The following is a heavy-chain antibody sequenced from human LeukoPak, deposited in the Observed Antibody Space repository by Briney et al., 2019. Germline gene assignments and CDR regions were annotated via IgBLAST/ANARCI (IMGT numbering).Heavy chain of an antibody. CDR1: GGSFSGYY. CDR2: INHSGST. CDR3: ARHGIAVTGGFDY. J-gene: IGHJ4*02. V-gene: IGHV4-34*01. D-gene: IGHD6-19*01. Sequence: PSETLSLTCAVYGGSFSGYYWSWIRQPPGKGLEWIGEINHSGSTNYNPSLKSRVTISVDTSKNQFSLKLSSVTAADTAVYYCARHGIAVTGGFDYWGQGTLVTVSS.